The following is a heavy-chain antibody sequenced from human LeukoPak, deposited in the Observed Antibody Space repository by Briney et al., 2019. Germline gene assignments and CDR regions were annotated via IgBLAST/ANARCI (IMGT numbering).Heavy chain of an antibody. J-gene: IGHJ5*02. D-gene: IGHD6-19*01. CDR2: ISYDGSNK. V-gene: IGHV3-30*04. Sequence: PGGSLRLSCAASGFTFSSYAMHWVRQAPGKGLEWVAVISYDGSNKYYADSVKGRFTISRDNSKNTLYLQMNSLRAEDTAVYYCAKDDGVAVAGTGTFDPWGQGTLVTVSS. CDR3: AKDDGVAVAGTGTFDP. CDR1: GFTFSSYA.